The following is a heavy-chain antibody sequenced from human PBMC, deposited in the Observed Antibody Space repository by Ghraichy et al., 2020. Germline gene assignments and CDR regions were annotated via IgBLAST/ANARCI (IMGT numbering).Heavy chain of an antibody. CDR1: GGSISGGGFY. D-gene: IGHD6-19*01. CDR3: ATIAVAGTGSFDN. V-gene: IGHV4-31*03. CDR2: SYGSGSS. J-gene: IGHJ4*02. Sequence: SETLSLTCTVSGGSISGGGFYWSWIRQHPGKGLEWIGYSYGSGSSNYNPSLGSRVTISLDTSENKFSLRLSSVTAADTAVYYCATIAVAGTGSFDNWGQGTLVTVSS.